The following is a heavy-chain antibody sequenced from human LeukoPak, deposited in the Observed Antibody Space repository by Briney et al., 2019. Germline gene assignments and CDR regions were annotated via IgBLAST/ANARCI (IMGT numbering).Heavy chain of an antibody. CDR2: IYYSGST. V-gene: IGHV4-59*08. Sequence: SETVSLTCIVSGGSISSYYWSWIPQPPGKGLEWIGYIYYSGSTNYNPSLKSRVTISVDTSKNQFSLKLSSVTAADTAVYYCASLRYYYDSSGIDAFDIWGQGTMVTVSS. CDR3: ASLRYYYDSSGIDAFDI. D-gene: IGHD3-22*01. J-gene: IGHJ3*02. CDR1: GGSISSYY.